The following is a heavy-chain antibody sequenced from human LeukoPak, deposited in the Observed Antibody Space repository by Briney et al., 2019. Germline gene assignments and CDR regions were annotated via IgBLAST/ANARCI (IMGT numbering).Heavy chain of an antibody. V-gene: IGHV4-31*03. Sequence: SETLSLTCTVSGGSTNSTFYWGWIRQHPGKGLEWIGYIYYSGRTYYNPSLKSRLTMSVDTSKNQFSLKVTSVTAADTAVYYCARDAGYYFDYWGQGTLVTVSS. J-gene: IGHJ4*02. CDR1: GGSTNSTFY. CDR3: ARDAGYYFDY. CDR2: IYYSGRT. D-gene: IGHD1-14*01.